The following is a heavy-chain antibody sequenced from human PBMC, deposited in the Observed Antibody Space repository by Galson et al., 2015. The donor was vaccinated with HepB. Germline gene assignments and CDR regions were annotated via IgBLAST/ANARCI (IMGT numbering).Heavy chain of an antibody. J-gene: IGHJ4*02. CDR2: IKSRADGVTT. Sequence: SLRLSCAVSGFTFGDYAMAWFRQAPGKGLEWVGFIKSRADGVTTAYAASVKGRFTISRDDSKSIAYLQMNSLKTEDTAMYYCSRDRPLDYWGQGTLVTVSS. CDR1: GFTFGDYA. V-gene: IGHV3-49*03. CDR3: SRDRPLDY.